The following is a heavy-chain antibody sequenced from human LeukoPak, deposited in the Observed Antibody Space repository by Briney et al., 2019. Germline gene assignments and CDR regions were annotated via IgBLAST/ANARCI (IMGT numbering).Heavy chain of an antibody. CDR1: GFTVSSNY. CDR3: ASGDGDYLGGAFDI. D-gene: IGHD4-17*01. CDR2: IYSGGST. V-gene: IGHV3-53*01. J-gene: IGHJ3*02. Sequence: GGSLRLSCAASGFTVSSNYMSWVRQAPGKGLEWVSVIYSGGSTYYADSVKGRFTISRDNAKNSLYLQMNSLRAEDTAVYYCASGDGDYLGGAFDIWGQGTMVTVSS.